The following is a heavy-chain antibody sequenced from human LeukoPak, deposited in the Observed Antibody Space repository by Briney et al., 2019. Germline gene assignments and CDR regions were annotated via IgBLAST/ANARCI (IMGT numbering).Heavy chain of an antibody. J-gene: IGHJ4*02. Sequence: PGGSLRLSCAASGFIFTCCGMHWVRQAPGKGLEWVASIGPTGSDRYHADSIKGRFTISRDNANNFLYLQMNSLRAEDTAVYYCATETNGRHYDYWGQGTLLTVSS. D-gene: IGHD1-14*01. CDR1: GFIFTCCG. CDR2: IGPTGSDR. V-gene: IGHV3-21*06. CDR3: ATETNGRHYDY.